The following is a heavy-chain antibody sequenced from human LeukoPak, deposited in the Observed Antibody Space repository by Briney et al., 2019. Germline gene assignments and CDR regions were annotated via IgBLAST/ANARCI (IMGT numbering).Heavy chain of an antibody. D-gene: IGHD6-13*01. CDR2: IYSCGST. CDR1: GFTVSSNY. V-gene: IGHV3-66*03. J-gene: IGHJ5*02. CDR3: ARAGKERTAAGGNWFDP. Sequence: GGSLRLSCAASGFTVSSNYMSWVRQAPGKGLEWVSVIYSCGSTYYADSVKGRFTISRDNAQNSLYLQMNSLRAEDTAVYYCARAGKERTAAGGNWFDPWGQGTLVTVSS.